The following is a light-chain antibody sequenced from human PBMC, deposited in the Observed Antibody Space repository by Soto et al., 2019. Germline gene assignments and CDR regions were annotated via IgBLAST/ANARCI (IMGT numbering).Light chain of an antibody. CDR2: GAS. J-gene: IGKJ1*01. V-gene: IGKV3-15*01. CDR3: QQYNNWPET. CDR1: QTVYSN. Sequence: EIVMTQSPATLSVSPGGRATLSCGASQTVYSNLAWYQQKPGQAPRLLIYGASTRATGIPARFSGSGSGTEFTLTISSLQSEDFAVYYCQQYNNWPETFGQGTKVDIK.